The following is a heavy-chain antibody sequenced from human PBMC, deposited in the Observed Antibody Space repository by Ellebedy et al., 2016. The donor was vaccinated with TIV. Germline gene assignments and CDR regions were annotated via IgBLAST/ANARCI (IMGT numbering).Heavy chain of an antibody. Sequence: GSLRLXCSVSGDSISSSSSLWGWIRQPPGKGLDWIGIIYYSGSTYYNPSLNSRVTISIDTSKNQFSLNLSSVTAADTAVYYCARPLRSTVTTSIYFDYWGQGTLVTVSS. CDR1: GDSISSSSSL. CDR3: ARPLRSTVTTSIYFDY. CDR2: IYYSGST. D-gene: IGHD4-17*01. J-gene: IGHJ4*02. V-gene: IGHV4-39*01.